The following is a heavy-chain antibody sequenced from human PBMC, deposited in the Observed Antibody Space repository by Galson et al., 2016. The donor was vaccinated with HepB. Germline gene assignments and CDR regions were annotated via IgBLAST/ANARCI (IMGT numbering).Heavy chain of an antibody. D-gene: IGHD1-1*01. CDR2: IYNGGSI. Sequence: SETLSLTCSVSGYSISRGNQWGWIRQPPGKGLEWIGNIYNGGSIYYDPSLKSRVTISIDTSNNQFSLKLNSVTAADTAVYYRATTANPVYYYGLDVWGLGTTVTVSS. V-gene: IGHV4-38-2*02. CDR3: ATTANPVYYYGLDV. CDR1: GYSISRGNQ. J-gene: IGHJ6*02.